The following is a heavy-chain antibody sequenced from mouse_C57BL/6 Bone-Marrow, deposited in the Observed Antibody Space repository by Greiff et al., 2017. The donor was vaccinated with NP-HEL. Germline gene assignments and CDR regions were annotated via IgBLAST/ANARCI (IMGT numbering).Heavy chain of an antibody. V-gene: IGHV5-12*01. Sequence: DVHLVESGGGLVQPGGSLKLSCAASGFTFSDYYMYWVRQTPEKRLEWVAYISNGGGSTYYPDTVKGRFTISRDNAKNTLYLQMSRLKSEDTAMYYCARPLHYYGFRFAYWGQGTLVTVSA. J-gene: IGHJ3*01. CDR2: ISNGGGST. D-gene: IGHD1-1*01. CDR3: ARPLHYYGFRFAY. CDR1: GFTFSDYY.